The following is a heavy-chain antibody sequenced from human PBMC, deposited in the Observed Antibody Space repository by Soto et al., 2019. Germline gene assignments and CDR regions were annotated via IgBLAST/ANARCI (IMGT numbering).Heavy chain of an antibody. V-gene: IGHV3-64D*06. CDR3: VKDRYVDY. Sequence: GGSLRLSCSVSGFTFSGFHMHWVRQAPGKGLTYVSSISPNGGRTYYADSVKGRFTISRDNSKNMLYLQMSSLRADDTAIYYCVKDRYVDYWGQGTLVTV. CDR1: GFTFSGFH. CDR2: ISPNGGRT. J-gene: IGHJ4*02.